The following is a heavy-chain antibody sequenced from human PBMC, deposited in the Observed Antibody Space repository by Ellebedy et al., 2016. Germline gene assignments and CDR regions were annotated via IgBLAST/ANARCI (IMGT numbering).Heavy chain of an antibody. V-gene: IGHV4-34*01. D-gene: IGHD3-10*01. J-gene: IGHJ4*02. Sequence: SETLSLTXAVYGGSFSGYYWSWIRQPPGKGLEWIGEINHSGSTNYNPSLKSRVTISVDTSKNQFSLKLSSVTAADTAVYYCASRHTYYYGSGSYYIDYWGQGTLVTVSS. CDR3: ASRHTYYYGSGSYYIDY. CDR1: GGSFSGYY. CDR2: INHSGST.